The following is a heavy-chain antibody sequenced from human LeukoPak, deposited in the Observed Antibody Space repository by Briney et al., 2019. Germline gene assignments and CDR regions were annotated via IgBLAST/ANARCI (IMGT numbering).Heavy chain of an antibody. CDR1: GGSISSGDYY. V-gene: IGHV4-30-4*01. CDR2: IYYSGST. D-gene: IGHD5-18*01. CDR3: ARGRVDTAMVYFDY. J-gene: IGHJ4*02. Sequence: SETLSLTCTVSGGSISSGDYYWSWIRQPPGKGLEWIGYIYYSGSTYYNPSLKSRVTLSVDTSKNQFSLKLSSVTAADTAVYYCARGRVDTAMVYFDYWGQGTLVTVSS.